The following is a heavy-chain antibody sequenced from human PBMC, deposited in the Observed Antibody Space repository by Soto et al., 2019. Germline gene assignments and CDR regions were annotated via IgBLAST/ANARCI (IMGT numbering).Heavy chain of an antibody. Sequence: SVKVSCKASGGTFSSYAISWVRQAPGQGLEWMGGIIPIFGTANYAQKFQGRVTITADESTSTAYMELNSLRAEDTAVYYCARDRGDGYTAVGYWGQGTLVTVSS. CDR2: IIPIFGTA. J-gene: IGHJ4*02. D-gene: IGHD3-10*01. CDR1: GGTFSSYA. V-gene: IGHV1-69*13. CDR3: ARDRGDGYTAVGY.